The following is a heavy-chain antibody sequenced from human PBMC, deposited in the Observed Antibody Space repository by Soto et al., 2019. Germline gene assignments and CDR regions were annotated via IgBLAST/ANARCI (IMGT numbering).Heavy chain of an antibody. Sequence: MQVVESGGGLVHPGGSLRLSCAASQFVFSLSAMTWVRQAPGKGLEWVSTITGSGGETYFADSVKGRFTISRDNSKNTPVREKRSLRAEDTAIYYCVKMAGPHLYFAMDLWGQGTPVTVSS. CDR2: ITGSGGET. CDR3: VKMAGPHLYFAMDL. V-gene: IGHV3-23*04. CDR1: QFVFSLSA. J-gene: IGHJ6*02.